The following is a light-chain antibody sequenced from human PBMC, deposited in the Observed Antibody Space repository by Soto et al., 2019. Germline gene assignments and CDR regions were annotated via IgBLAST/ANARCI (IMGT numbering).Light chain of an antibody. CDR1: ESISSY. V-gene: IGKV1-39*01. CDR2: AAS. CDR3: QQSYTTPLT. Sequence: DIQMTQSPSSLSASLVDRVTITCRASESISSYLNWYQQKPGKAPKLLIYAASSLRSGGPSMFSCSGSGKDFTLTITSLQPEDFATYYCQQSYTTPLTFGGRTKVDIK. J-gene: IGKJ4*01.